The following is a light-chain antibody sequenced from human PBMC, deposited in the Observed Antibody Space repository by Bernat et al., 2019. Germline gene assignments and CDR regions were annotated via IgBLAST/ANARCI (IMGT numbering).Light chain of an antibody. CDR1: SSDVGGYKY. J-gene: IGLJ1*01. Sequence: QSALTQPRSVSGSPGQSVTISCTGTSSDVGGYKYVSWYQQHPGKAPKLMIYDVSKRPSGVPDRFSSSKSGNTASLTISGLQAEDEADYYCCSYAGSYTYVFATGTKVTVL. CDR2: DVS. V-gene: IGLV2-11*01. CDR3: CSYAGSYTYV.